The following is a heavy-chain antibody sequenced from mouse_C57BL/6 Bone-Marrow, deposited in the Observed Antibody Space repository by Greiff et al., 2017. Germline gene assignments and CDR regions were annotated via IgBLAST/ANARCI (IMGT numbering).Heavy chain of an antibody. Sequence: EVKLVESGEGLVKPGGSLKLSCAASGFTFSSYAMSWVRQTPEKRLEWVAYISSGGDYIYYADTVKGRFTISRDNARNTLYLQMSSLKSEDTAMYYCTRAYSNYFRDDWGQGTSVTVSS. D-gene: IGHD2-5*01. V-gene: IGHV5-9-1*02. CDR2: ISSGGDYI. J-gene: IGHJ4*01. CDR3: TRAYSNYFRDD. CDR1: GFTFSSYA.